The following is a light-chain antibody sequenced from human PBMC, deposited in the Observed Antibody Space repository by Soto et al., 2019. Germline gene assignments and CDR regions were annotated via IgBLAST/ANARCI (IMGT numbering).Light chain of an antibody. CDR3: QLRGTWPPYI. V-gene: IGKV3-11*01. CDR1: ESVNNY. Sequence: EIVLTQSPATLSLSPGERATLSCRASESVNNYLAWYQQKPGQAPRLLIYETSNMATGIPARFGGSGSGTDFTLTISSLEPEDFAVYYCQLRGTWPPYIFGQGTRLEIK. CDR2: ETS. J-gene: IGKJ2*01.